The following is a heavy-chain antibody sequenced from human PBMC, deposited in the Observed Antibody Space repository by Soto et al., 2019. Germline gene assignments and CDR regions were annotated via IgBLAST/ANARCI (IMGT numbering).Heavy chain of an antibody. CDR2: ISGSGGST. D-gene: IGHD2-15*01. V-gene: IGHV3-23*01. Sequence: GGSLRLSCAASGFTFSSYAMSWVRQAPGKGLEWVSAISGSGGSTYYADSVKGRFTISRDNSKNTLYLQMNSLRAEDTGVYYWAKVGDCSGCSCYSEYFQHWGQGTLVTVSS. CDR3: AKVGDCSGCSCYSEYFQH. J-gene: IGHJ1*01. CDR1: GFTFSSYA.